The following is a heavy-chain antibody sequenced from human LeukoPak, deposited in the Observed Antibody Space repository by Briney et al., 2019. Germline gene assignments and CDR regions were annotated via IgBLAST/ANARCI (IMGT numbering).Heavy chain of an antibody. V-gene: IGHV4-61*01. CDR1: GGSVSSGSYY. CDR2: IYYSGST. Sequence: KPSETLSLTCTVSGGSVSSGSYYWSWIRQSPGKGLEWIGYIYYSGSTNYNPSLKSRVTISVDTSKNQFSLKLSSVTAADTAVYYCARGLTRWGQGTLVTVSS. D-gene: IGHD6-19*01. CDR3: ARGLTR. J-gene: IGHJ4*02.